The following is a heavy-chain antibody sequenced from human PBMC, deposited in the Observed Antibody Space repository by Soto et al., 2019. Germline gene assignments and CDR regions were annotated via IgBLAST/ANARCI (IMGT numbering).Heavy chain of an antibody. Sequence: QVQLVQSGAEVKKPGASVKVYCKASGYTFTDYGISWVRQAPGQGLEWLGWIHTYNGNTNYAQKVQGRVTMTTDSSTSTAYMELRSLRSDDTAVYYCARDAQYSSRWHPIDYWGQGTWSPSPQ. CDR3: ARDAQYSSRWHPIDY. CDR2: IHTYNGNT. CDR1: GYTFTDYG. J-gene: IGHJ4*02. V-gene: IGHV1-18*01. D-gene: IGHD6-19*01.